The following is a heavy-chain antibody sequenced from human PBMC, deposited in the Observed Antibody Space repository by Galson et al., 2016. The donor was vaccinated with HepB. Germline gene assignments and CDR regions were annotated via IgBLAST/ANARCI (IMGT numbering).Heavy chain of an antibody. Sequence: RQAPGKGLEWVAADSMDGRRTFYADSVKGRFTISRDNSNSMLFLQMSSLRADDTAVYYCARRHEYCPPVGCSVDYWGQGTLVSVSS. D-gene: IGHD2/OR15-2a*01. J-gene: IGHJ4*02. V-gene: IGHV3-30*03. CDR3: ARRHEYCPPVGCSVDY. CDR2: DSMDGRRT.